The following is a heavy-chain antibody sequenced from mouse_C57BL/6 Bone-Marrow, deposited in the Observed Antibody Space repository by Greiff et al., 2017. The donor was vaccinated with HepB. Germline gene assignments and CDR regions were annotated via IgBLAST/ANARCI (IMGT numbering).Heavy chain of an antibody. J-gene: IGHJ3*01. CDR3: ARDGGDGYYKKVWFAY. CDR1: GFTFSDFY. Sequence: EVQRVESGGGLVQSGRSLRLSCATSGFTFSDFYMEWVRQAPGKGLEWIAASRNKANDYTTEYSASVKGRFIVSRDTSQSILYLQMNALRAEDTAIYYCARDGGDGYYKKVWFAYWGQGTLVTVSA. D-gene: IGHD2-3*01. CDR2: SRNKANDYTT. V-gene: IGHV7-1*01.